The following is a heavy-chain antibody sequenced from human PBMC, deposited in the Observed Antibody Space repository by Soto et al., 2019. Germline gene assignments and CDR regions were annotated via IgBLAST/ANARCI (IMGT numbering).Heavy chain of an antibody. CDR3: NPDYYYYYMDV. Sequence: GGSLRLSCAASGFTFSNAWMSWVRQAPGKGLEWVGRIKSKTDGGTTDYAAPVKGRFTISRDDSKNTLYLQMNSLKTEDTAVYYCNPDYYYYYMDVWGKGTTVTVSS. CDR2: IKSKTDGGTT. J-gene: IGHJ6*03. CDR1: GFTFSNAW. V-gene: IGHV3-15*01.